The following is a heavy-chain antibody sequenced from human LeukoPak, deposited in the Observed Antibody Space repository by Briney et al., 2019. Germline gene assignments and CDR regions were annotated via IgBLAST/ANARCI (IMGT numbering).Heavy chain of an antibody. CDR3: ASYGDLYYFDY. Sequence: SETLSLTCTVSGGSISSYYWSWIRQPPGKGLEWIGYIYYSGSTNYNPSLKSRVTISVDTSKNQFSLKLSSVTAADTAVYYCASYGDLYYFDYWGQGTLVTVSS. D-gene: IGHD3-10*01. CDR2: IYYSGST. CDR1: GGSISSYY. V-gene: IGHV4-59*08. J-gene: IGHJ4*02.